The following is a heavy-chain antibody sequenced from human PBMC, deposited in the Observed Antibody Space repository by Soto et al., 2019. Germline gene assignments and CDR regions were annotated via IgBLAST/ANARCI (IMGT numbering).Heavy chain of an antibody. D-gene: IGHD2-8*02. Sequence: PSETLSLTCAVHGGSFSGYFWTWIRQAPGKGLEWIGESNHRRSTNYNPSLTSRVTISVDTSKSQFSLKLNSVTAADTAVYYCARDKITGLFDYWGQGTLVTVSS. CDR1: GGSFSGYF. J-gene: IGHJ4*02. V-gene: IGHV4-34*01. CDR2: SNHRRST. CDR3: ARDKITGLFDY.